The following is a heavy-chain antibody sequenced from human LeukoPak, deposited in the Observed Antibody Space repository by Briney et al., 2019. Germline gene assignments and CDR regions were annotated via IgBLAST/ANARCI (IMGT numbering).Heavy chain of an antibody. CDR1: GYTFTSYY. CDR2: INPSGGST. CDR3: ARDGATDSGPDFDY. J-gene: IGHJ4*02. D-gene: IGHD1-26*01. V-gene: IGHV1-46*01. Sequence: ASVKVSCKASGYTFTSYYMHWVRQAPGQGLEWMGIINPSGGSTSYAQKLQGRVTMTTDTSTSTAYMELRSLRSDDTAVYYCARDGATDSGPDFDYWGQGTLVTVSS.